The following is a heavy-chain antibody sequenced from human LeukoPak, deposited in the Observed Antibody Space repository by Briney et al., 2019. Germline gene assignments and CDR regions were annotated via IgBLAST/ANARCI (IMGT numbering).Heavy chain of an antibody. J-gene: IGHJ4*02. CDR1: GGSFSGYY. CDR2: INHSGST. V-gene: IGHV4-34*01. D-gene: IGHD5-18*01. Sequence: SETLSLTCAVYGGSFSGYYWSWIRQPPGKGLEWIGEINHSGSTNYNPSLKSRVTISVDTSKNQFSLKLSSVTAADTAVYYCARVRVEYSYGDADYFDYWGQGTLVTVSS. CDR3: ARVRVEYSYGDADYFDY.